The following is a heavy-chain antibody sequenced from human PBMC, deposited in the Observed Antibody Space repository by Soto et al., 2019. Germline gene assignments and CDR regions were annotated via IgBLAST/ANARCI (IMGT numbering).Heavy chain of an antibody. CDR2: ISGGGGNS. CDR3: AKETFGVGWTLDF. J-gene: IGHJ4*02. V-gene: IGHV3-23*01. CDR1: GFNFGDYT. Sequence: QLLESGGGLVQPGGSRRLSCAASGFNFGDYTMTWVRQAPGKGLVWISTISGGGGNSYYADVVKGRFTITRDNSKNILYLQMNSLKGEDTALYYCAKETFGVGWTLDFWGQGTLVTVSS. D-gene: IGHD6-19*01.